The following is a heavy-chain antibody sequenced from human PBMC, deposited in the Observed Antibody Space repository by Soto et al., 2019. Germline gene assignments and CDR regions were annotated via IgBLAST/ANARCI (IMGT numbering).Heavy chain of an antibody. D-gene: IGHD3-22*01. CDR1: GFTVRSNY. V-gene: IGHV3-66*01. Sequence: EVQLVESGGGLVQPGGSLRLSCAASGFTVRSNYMSWVRQAPVKGLEWVPVIYSGGTTYYADSVKGRFTISRDNSKNTLYLQMNSLRAEDTAVYYCARNGDSSDYRGWFDPWGQGTLGTVSS. CDR2: IYSGGTT. CDR3: ARNGDSSDYRGWFDP. J-gene: IGHJ5*02.